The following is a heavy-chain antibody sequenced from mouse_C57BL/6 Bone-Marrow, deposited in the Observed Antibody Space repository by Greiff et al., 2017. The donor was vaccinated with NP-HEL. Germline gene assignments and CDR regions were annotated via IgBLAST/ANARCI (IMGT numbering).Heavy chain of an antibody. V-gene: IGHV1-42*01. J-gene: IGHJ4*01. D-gene: IGHD2-1*01. CDR2: INPSTGGT. CDR3: ALYGNDYAMDY. Sequence: DVKLQQSGPELVKPGASVKISCKASGYSFTGYYMNWVKQSPEKSLEWIGEINPSTGGTTYNQKFKAKATLTVDKSSSTAYMQLKSLTSEDSAVYYCALYGNDYAMDYWGQGTSVTVSS. CDR1: GYSFTGYY.